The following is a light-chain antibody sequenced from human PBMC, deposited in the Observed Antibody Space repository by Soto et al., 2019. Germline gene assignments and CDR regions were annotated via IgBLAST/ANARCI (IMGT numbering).Light chain of an antibody. CDR1: SSDVGSYNL. J-gene: IGLJ2*01. V-gene: IGLV2-23*01. Sequence: QSALTQPASVSGSPGQSITIPCTGTSSDVGSYNLVSWYQQHPGEAPKVMIYEGSKRPSGVSNRFSGSKSGNTAALTISGLQAEDEADYYCCLSTNTGTVLFGGGTKVTVL. CDR3: CLSTNTGTVL. CDR2: EGS.